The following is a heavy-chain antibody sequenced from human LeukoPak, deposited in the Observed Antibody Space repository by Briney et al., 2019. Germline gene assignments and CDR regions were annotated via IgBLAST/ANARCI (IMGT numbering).Heavy chain of an antibody. Sequence: GGSLRLSCAASGFTFSSYAMSWVRQAPGKGLEWVSAISGSGGSTYYADSVKGRFTISRDNSKNTLYLQMNSLRAEDTAVYYCAKGSMRITIFGVDRPGYYMDVWGKGTTVTVSS. CDR1: GFTFSSYA. CDR2: ISGSGGST. D-gene: IGHD3-3*01. J-gene: IGHJ6*03. V-gene: IGHV3-23*01. CDR3: AKGSMRITIFGVDRPGYYMDV.